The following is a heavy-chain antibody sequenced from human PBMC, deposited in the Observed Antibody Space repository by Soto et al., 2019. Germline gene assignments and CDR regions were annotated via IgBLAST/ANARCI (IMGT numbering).Heavy chain of an antibody. CDR1: GYSFTTYA. CDR3: ARGKGMEENYYYHGMDV. V-gene: IGHV1-3*01. J-gene: IGHJ6*02. D-gene: IGHD1-1*01. Sequence: QVQVVQSGAEVKKPGASVKICCKASGYSFTTYAMHWVRQAPGQRLEWMAWINGGNGNTKYSQKFQDRVTITREPSANIAYMELSSLRSEESAVYYCARGKGMEENYYYHGMDVWGQGTTVSVSS. CDR2: INGGNGNT.